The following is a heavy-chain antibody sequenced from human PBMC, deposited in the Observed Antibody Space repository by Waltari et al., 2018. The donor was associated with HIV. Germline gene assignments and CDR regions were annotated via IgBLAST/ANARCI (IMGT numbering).Heavy chain of an antibody. J-gene: IGHJ4*02. CDR1: GFTFSSSG. CDR2: VWYDGKNK. CDR3: ARTPYDTSGYCFDY. V-gene: IGHV3-33*01. D-gene: IGHD3-22*01. Sequence: HVQLVESGGGVVQPGMSLRLSCAASGFTFSSSGLPRVRQAPGKGLEWLAVVWYDGKNKYYADSVKGRFTVSRDNSKNTLFLQMNSLGVDDTAVYYCARTPYDTSGYCFDYWGQGTLVTVSS.